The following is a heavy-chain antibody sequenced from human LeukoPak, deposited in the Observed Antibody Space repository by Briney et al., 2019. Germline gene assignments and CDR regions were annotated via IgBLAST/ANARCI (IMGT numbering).Heavy chain of an antibody. CDR1: GFTFSSCA. CDR3: AKDQSRVGASDPFDY. Sequence: GGSLRLSCAASGFTFSSCAMTWVRQAPGKGLEWVSSISGRGATTYHADSVKGRFTISRDKSNNTVYLQMNSLRAEDTAVYYCAKDQSRVGASDPFDYWGQGMQVGVSS. V-gene: IGHV3-23*01. CDR2: ISGRGATT. J-gene: IGHJ4*02. D-gene: IGHD1-26*01.